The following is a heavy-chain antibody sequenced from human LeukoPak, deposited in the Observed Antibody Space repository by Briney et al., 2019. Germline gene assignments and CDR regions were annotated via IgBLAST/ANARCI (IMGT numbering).Heavy chain of an antibody. J-gene: IGHJ4*02. D-gene: IGHD3-22*01. V-gene: IGHV5-51*01. CDR2: IYPGDSDT. CDR3: ARQGWYYDSSGYYYPDY. CDR1: GYSFTSYW. Sequence: GESLKISCKGSGYSFTSYWIGWVRQMPGKGLEWMGIIYPGDSDTRYSPSFQGQVTISADKSISTAYLQRSSLKASDTAMYYCARQGWYYDSSGYYYPDYWGQGTLVTVSS.